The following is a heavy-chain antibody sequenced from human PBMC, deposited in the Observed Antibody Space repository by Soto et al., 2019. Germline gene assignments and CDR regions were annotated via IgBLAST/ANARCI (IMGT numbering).Heavy chain of an antibody. V-gene: IGHV1-69*02. Sequence: ASVKVSCKASGGTFSTYTITWVRQAPGQGLEWMGRIIPIIGITNYAQKFQGRVTITADESTGTAYMELSSLRSEDTAVYYCARPLYRSSWYGTRFDPWGQGTLVTV. D-gene: IGHD6-13*01. J-gene: IGHJ5*02. CDR2: IIPIIGIT. CDR1: GGTFSTYT. CDR3: ARPLYRSSWYGTRFDP.